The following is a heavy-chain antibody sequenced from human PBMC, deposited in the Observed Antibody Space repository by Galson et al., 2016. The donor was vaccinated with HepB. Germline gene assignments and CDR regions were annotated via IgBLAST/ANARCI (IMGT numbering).Heavy chain of an antibody. CDR2: VNTNSGNT. CDR1: GYTFTTYD. Sequence: SVKVSCKASGYTFTTYDISWVRQATGQGLEWMGWVNTNSGNTGYAQKFQGRVTMSRNSSINTAYMELTSLRSEDTAVYYCARGAGIAVADYFYYCAFDVWGQGTTVTVSS. J-gene: IGHJ6*02. CDR3: ARGAGIAVADYFYYCAFDV. D-gene: IGHD6-19*01. V-gene: IGHV1-8*01.